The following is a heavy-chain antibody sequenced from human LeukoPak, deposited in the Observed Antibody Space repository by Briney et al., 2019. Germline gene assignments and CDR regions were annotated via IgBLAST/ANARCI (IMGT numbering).Heavy chain of an antibody. D-gene: IGHD3-22*01. J-gene: IGHJ3*02. V-gene: IGHV1-69*04. CDR1: GGTFSSYA. CDR3: ASPKGYYYDKANAFDI. Sequence: ASVKVSCKASGGTFSSYAISWVRQAPGQGLEWMGRIIPIFGIANYAQKFQGRVTITADKSTSTAYMELSSLRSEDTAVYYRASPKGYYYDKANAFDIWGQGTMVTVSS. CDR2: IIPIFGIA.